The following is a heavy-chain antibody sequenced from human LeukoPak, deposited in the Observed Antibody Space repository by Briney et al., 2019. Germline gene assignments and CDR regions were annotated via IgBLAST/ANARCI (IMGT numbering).Heavy chain of an antibody. CDR2: IYTSGST. D-gene: IGHD2-15*01. Sequence: SQTLSLTCTVSGGSISSGSYYWSWIRQPAGKGLEWIGRIYTSGSTNYNPSLKSRVTISVDTSKNQFSLKLSSVTAADTAVYYCARDVGRYCSGGSCYSDGIDYWGQGTLVTVSS. V-gene: IGHV4-61*02. CDR1: GGSISSGSYY. CDR3: ARDVGRYCSGGSCYSDGIDY. J-gene: IGHJ4*02.